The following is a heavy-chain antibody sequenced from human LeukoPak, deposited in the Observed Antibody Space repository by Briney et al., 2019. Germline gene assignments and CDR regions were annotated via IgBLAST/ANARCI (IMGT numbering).Heavy chain of an antibody. CDR3: ARELQSSSSVYYYYGMDV. D-gene: IGHD6-6*01. J-gene: IGHJ6*02. CDR2: IIPIFGTA. Sequence: GRSLRLSCAASGFTFSSYAISWVRQAPGQGLEWMGGIIPIFGTANYAQKFQGRVTITADESTSTAYMELSSLRSEDTAVYYCARELQSSSSVYYYYGMDVRGQGTTVTVSS. CDR1: GFTFSSYA. V-gene: IGHV1-69*01.